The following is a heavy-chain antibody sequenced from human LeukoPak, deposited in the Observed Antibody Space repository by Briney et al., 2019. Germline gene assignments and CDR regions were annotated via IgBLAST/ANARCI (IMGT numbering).Heavy chain of an antibody. CDR3: AASSGWPVYLQH. J-gene: IGHJ1*01. CDR1: GFTFSTYS. V-gene: IGHV3-48*01. CDR2: ISGTSSLI. Sequence: GGSLRLSCAASGFTFSTYSMNWVRQAPGKGLEWVSYISGTSSLIYYADSVKGRFTISRDNSKNTLYLQMNSLRTEDTAVYYCAASSGWPVYLQHWGQGTLVTVSS. D-gene: IGHD6-19*01.